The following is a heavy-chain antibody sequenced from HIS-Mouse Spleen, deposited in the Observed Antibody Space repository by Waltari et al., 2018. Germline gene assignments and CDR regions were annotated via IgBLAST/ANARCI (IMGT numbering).Heavy chain of an antibody. CDR1: GYSITSGHY. CDR3: ARVKT. Sequence: QVQLQDSGPGLVMPSETLPLTCPVAGYSITSGHYWGWIRQPPGKGLEWIGSIYHSGSTYYNPSLKSRVTISVDTSKNQFSLKLSSVTAADTAVYYCARVKTWGQGTLVTVSS. CDR2: IYHSGST. J-gene: IGHJ5*02. V-gene: IGHV4-38-2*02.